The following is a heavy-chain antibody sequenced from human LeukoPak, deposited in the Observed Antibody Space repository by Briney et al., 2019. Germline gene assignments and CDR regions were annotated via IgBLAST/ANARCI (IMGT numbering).Heavy chain of an antibody. CDR1: GYSISSGYY. CDR3: ARASGYSSSLGAFDI. Sequence: SETLSLTCSVSGYSISSGYYWGWIRQAPGKGREWIGSKFYNRNSYYNPSLRSRATISIDTSKNEFSLKLSSVTAADTAVYYCARASGYSSSLGAFDIWGQGTMVTVSS. V-gene: IGHV4-38-2*02. CDR2: KFYNRNS. D-gene: IGHD6-13*01. J-gene: IGHJ3*02.